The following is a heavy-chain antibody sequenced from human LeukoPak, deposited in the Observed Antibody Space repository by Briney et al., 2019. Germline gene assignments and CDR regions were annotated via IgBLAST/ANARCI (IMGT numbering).Heavy chain of an antibody. Sequence: PSETLSLTCTVSSGSITSTSFYWGWIRQPPGKGLEWIGSIHYSGISYYNPSLKSRVTMSVDTSKNQFSLKLRSVTAADTAVYSCARARYDSSGYILDYWGQGTLVTVSS. CDR1: SGSITSTSFY. CDR2: IHYSGIS. J-gene: IGHJ4*02. CDR3: ARARYDSSGYILDY. V-gene: IGHV4-39*07. D-gene: IGHD3-22*01.